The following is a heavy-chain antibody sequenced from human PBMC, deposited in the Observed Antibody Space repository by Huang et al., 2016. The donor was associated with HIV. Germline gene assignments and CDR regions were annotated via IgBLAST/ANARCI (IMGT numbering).Heavy chain of an antibody. CDR1: GFSLSTSGVG. CDR3: ARRAASGWQQEYFHL. CDR2: IHGNNDK. V-gene: IGHV2-5*01. D-gene: IGHD6-19*01. Sequence: QITLKESGPTLVKPTQTPTLTCTFSGFSLSTSGVGVGWIRQPPGKALEWLALIHGNNDKHYSSSLKSRLTITKDTSKNQVVLTMANVDPRDTATYYCARRAASGWQQEYFHLWGQGTLVTVSS. J-gene: IGHJ1*01.